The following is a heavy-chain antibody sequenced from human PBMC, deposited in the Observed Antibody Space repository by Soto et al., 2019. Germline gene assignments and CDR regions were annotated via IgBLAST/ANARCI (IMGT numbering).Heavy chain of an antibody. CDR1: GDSVSSNSAA. D-gene: IGHD6-13*01. CDR3: ARDQSPIAAAARWFDP. Sequence: SQTLSLTCAISGDSVSSNSAAWNWIRQSPSRGLEWLGRTYYRSKWYNDYAVSVKSRITINPDTSKNQFPLQLNSVTPEDTAVYYCARDQSPIAAAARWFDPWGQGTLVTVSS. V-gene: IGHV6-1*01. J-gene: IGHJ5*02. CDR2: TYYRSKWYN.